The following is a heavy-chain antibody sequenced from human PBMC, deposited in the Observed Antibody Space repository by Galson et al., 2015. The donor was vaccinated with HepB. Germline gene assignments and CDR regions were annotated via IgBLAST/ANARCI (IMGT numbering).Heavy chain of an antibody. CDR3: ARVGAVAGDGFDY. V-gene: IGHV3-30-3*01. J-gene: IGHJ4*02. Sequence: SLRLSCAASGFTFSSYAMHWVRQAPGKGLEWVAVISYDGSNKYYADSVKGRFTISRDNSKNTLYLQMNSLRAEDTAVYYCARVGAVAGDGFDYWGQGTLVTVSS. CDR1: GFTFSSYA. CDR2: ISYDGSNK. D-gene: IGHD6-19*01.